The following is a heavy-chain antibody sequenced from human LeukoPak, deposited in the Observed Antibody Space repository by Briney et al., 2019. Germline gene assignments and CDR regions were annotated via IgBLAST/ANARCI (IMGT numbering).Heavy chain of an antibody. V-gene: IGHV2-70*11. CDR3: ARTSSFTLIRGLDQ. Sequence: SGPALVKPTQTLTLTCTFSGFSLSISGMYVTWIRQPPGKALEWLARIDWDDDKYYSTSLKTRLTVSKDTSKNQVVLTMTNMDPVDTATYYCARTSSFTLIRGLDQWGQGTLVTVSS. CDR1: GFSLSISGMY. D-gene: IGHD3-10*01. J-gene: IGHJ4*02. CDR2: IDWDDDK.